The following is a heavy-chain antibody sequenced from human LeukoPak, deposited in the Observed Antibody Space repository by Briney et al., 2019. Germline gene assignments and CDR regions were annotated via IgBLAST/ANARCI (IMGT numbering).Heavy chain of an antibody. D-gene: IGHD2-2*01. CDR2: ISYDGSNK. Sequence: PGGSLRLSCAASGFTSSSYAMHWVRQAPGKGLEWVAVISYDGSNKYYADSVKGRFTISRDNSKNTLYLQMNSLRAEDTAVYYCARVQHCSSTSCPFDYWGQGTLVTVSS. V-gene: IGHV3-30*04. CDR3: ARVQHCSSTSCPFDY. CDR1: GFTSSSYA. J-gene: IGHJ4*02.